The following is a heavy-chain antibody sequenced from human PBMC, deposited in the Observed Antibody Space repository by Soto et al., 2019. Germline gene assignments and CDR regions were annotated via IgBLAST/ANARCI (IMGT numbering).Heavy chain of an antibody. CDR3: ARGWGPYGGNGFLSY. CDR2: INDSGGT. CDR1: GGSFSSYY. J-gene: IGHJ4*02. Sequence: KTSETLSLTCAVYGGSFSSYYWNWIRQPPGKGLEWIGEINDSGGTNYNPSLKSRVTMSVDTSKNRFSLKLSSVTAADTAVYYCARGWGPYGGNGFLSYWGQGTLVTVSS. D-gene: IGHD2-15*01. V-gene: IGHV4-34*01.